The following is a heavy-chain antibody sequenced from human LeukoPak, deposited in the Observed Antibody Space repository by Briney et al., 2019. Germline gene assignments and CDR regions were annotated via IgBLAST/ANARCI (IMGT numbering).Heavy chain of an antibody. D-gene: IGHD2-21*02. CDR1: GGSLIEVHYY. CDR3: ARQRGQAGDPVGY. V-gene: IGHV4-39*07. Sequence: SETLSLTSALSGGSLIEVHYYWGWLRQPPGQGLEWIGTIYYTGRSSYNPSLTSRVTMSADTSKNQFSLRLNSVTAADTAVYYCARQRGQAGDPVGYWGRGTLVTVSS. J-gene: IGHJ4*02. CDR2: IYYTGRS.